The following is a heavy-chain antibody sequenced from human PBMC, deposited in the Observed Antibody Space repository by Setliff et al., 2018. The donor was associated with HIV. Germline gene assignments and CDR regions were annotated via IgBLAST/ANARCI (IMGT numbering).Heavy chain of an antibody. CDR3: ARGRRSTSSYYYYYYMDV. D-gene: IGHD2-2*01. V-gene: IGHV4-59*08. Sequence: SETLSLTCTVSGGSISNYYWSWIRQPPGKGLEWIGYIYYSGSTTYNPSLESRVTISIDTSKNQFSLKLSSVTAADTAVYYCARGRRSTSSYYYYYYMDVWGKGTTVTVSS. J-gene: IGHJ6*03. CDR1: GGSISNYY. CDR2: IYYSGST.